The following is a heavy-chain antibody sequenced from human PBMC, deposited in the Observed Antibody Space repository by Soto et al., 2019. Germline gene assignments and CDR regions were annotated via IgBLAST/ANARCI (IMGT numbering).Heavy chain of an antibody. CDR2: ITYDGSHK. CDR3: ADGREYYFCY. CDR1: GFTFSSYG. V-gene: IGHV3-30*03. D-gene: IGHD6-6*01. Sequence: QVQLVESGGGVVQPGRSLRLSCAASGFTFSSYGMHWVRQAPGKGLEWVAVITYDGSHKYYADSVKGRFTISRDNSKNSLDLQINSLRAEDTAGYYCADGREYYFCYLGQETLETVS. J-gene: IGHJ4*02.